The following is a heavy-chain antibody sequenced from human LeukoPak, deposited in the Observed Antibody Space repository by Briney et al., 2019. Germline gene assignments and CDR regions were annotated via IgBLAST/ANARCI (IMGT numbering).Heavy chain of an antibody. D-gene: IGHD5-24*01. V-gene: IGHV1-2*02. Sequence: ASVKVSCKASGYTFTGYYMHWVRQAPGQGLKWMGWINPNSGGTNYAQKFQGRVTMTRDTSISTAYMELSRLRSDDTAVYYCARKMATIKALAFDIWGQGTMVTVSS. J-gene: IGHJ3*02. CDR3: ARKMATIKALAFDI. CDR2: INPNSGGT. CDR1: GYTFTGYY.